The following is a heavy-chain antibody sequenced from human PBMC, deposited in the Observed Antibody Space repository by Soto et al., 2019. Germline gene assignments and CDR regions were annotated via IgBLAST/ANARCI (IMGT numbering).Heavy chain of an antibody. V-gene: IGHV1-46*03. Sequence: ASVKVSCKASGYTFTSYYMHWVRQAPGQGLEWMGIINPSGGSTSYAQKLQGRVTITRDTSTSTVYMKLSSLRSEDTAVYYCARAMVIGGAFDIWGQGTMVTVSS. CDR3: ARAMVIGGAFDI. D-gene: IGHD5-18*01. J-gene: IGHJ3*02. CDR2: INPSGGST. CDR1: GYTFTSYY.